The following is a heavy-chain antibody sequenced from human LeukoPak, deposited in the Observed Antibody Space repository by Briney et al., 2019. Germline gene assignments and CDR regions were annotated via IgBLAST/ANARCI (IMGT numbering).Heavy chain of an antibody. CDR1: GFTFTSYS. V-gene: IGHV3-23*01. CDR2: ISGGGGST. D-gene: IGHD3-10*01. Sequence: GGSLRLSCAASGFTFTSYSMNWVRQAPGKGLEWVSTISGGGGSTYYADSVKGRFTISRDTASNTMHLEMNNLRIEDTAVYYCMRDYMGWFDPWGQGSLVTVSS. CDR3: MRDYMGWFDP. J-gene: IGHJ5*02.